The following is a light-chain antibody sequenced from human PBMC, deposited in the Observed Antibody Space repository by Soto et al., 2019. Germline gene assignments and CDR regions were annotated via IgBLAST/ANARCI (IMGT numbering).Light chain of an antibody. Sequence: EIVLTQSPATLSLSPGERATLSCRASQSVSSYLAWYQQKPGQAPRLLIHGASNRATGIPARFSGSGSETDFTLTISSLEPEDFAVYYCQQRSNWPPITFGQGTRLEIK. V-gene: IGKV3-11*01. J-gene: IGKJ5*01. CDR1: QSVSSY. CDR2: GAS. CDR3: QQRSNWPPIT.